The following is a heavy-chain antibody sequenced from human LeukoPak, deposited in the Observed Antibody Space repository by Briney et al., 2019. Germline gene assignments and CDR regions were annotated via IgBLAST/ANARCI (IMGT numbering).Heavy chain of an antibody. V-gene: IGHV3-21*01. Sequence: PGGSLRLSCAASGFTFSSYSMNWVRQGPGKGLEWVSSISSSSSYIYYSDSVKGRFTISRDNAKNSLYLQMNSLRAEDTAVYYCATYCSSTSCYEGRFDPWGQGTLVTVSS. D-gene: IGHD2-2*01. J-gene: IGHJ5*02. CDR2: ISSSSSYI. CDR3: ATYCSSTSCYEGRFDP. CDR1: GFTFSSYS.